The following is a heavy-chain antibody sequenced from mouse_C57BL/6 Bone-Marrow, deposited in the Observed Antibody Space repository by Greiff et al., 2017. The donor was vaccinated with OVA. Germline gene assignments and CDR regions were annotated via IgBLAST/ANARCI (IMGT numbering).Heavy chain of an antibody. Sequence: QVQLQQPGAELVKPGASVKLSCTASGYTFTSYWMHWVKQRPGQGLEWIGMIHPNSGSTNYNEKFKSKATLTVDKSSSTAYMQLSSLTSEDSAVNYCASWSTTLVATDWYFDVWGTGTTVTVSS. J-gene: IGHJ1*03. V-gene: IGHV1-64*01. CDR2: IHPNSGST. CDR3: ASWSTTLVATDWYFDV. D-gene: IGHD1-1*01. CDR1: GYTFTSYW.